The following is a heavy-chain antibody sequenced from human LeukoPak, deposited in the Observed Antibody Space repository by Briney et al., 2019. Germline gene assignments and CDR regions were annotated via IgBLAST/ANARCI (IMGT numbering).Heavy chain of an antibody. Sequence: GGSPRLSCAASGFTFSSYEMTWVRQAPGKGLEWVSHISSSDSSIYYADSLQGRFTISRDNAKESLYLQMESLRAEDTAVYYCARGGKYYDFWSGYYRDPSFDYWGQGTLVTVSS. CDR2: ISSSDSSI. V-gene: IGHV3-48*03. J-gene: IGHJ4*02. CDR1: GFTFSSYE. CDR3: ARGGKYYDFWSGYYRDPSFDY. D-gene: IGHD3-3*01.